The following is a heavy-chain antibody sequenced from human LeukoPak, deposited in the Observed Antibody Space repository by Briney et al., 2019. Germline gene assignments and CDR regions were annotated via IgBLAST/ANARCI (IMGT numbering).Heavy chain of an antibody. J-gene: IGHJ4*02. D-gene: IGHD5-12*01. V-gene: IGHV1-69*13. CDR3: AREVIFGGYDKYFDY. CDR2: IIPIFGTA. CDR1: GGTSSSYA. Sequence: ASVKVSCKASGGTSSSYAISWVRQAPGQGLEWMGGIIPIFGTANYAQKFQGRVTITADESTSTAYMELSSLRSEDTAVYYCAREVIFGGYDKYFDYWGQGTLVTVSS.